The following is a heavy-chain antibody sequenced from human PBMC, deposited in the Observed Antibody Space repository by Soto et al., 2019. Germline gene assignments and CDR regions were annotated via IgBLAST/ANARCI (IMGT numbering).Heavy chain of an antibody. Sequence: AGGSLRLSCAASGFTFSSYSMNWVRQAPGKGLEWVSYISSSSSTIYYADSVKGRFTISRDNAKNSLYLQMNSLRDEDTAVYYCAIGTTIFGVVGYYGMDVWGQGTTVTVSS. V-gene: IGHV3-48*02. D-gene: IGHD3-3*01. J-gene: IGHJ6*02. CDR2: ISSSSSTI. CDR1: GFTFSSYS. CDR3: AIGTTIFGVVGYYGMDV.